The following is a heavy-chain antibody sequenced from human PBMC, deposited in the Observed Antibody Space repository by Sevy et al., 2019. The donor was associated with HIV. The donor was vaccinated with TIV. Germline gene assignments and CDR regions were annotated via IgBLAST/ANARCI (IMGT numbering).Heavy chain of an antibody. CDR2: IKQDESEK. CDR1: GFRFTDYW. D-gene: IGHD3-16*01. Sequence: GGSLRLSCAASGFRFTDYWMSWVRQTPGKGLEWAATIKQDESEKYYVDSVKGRFAISRDNGKNSVSLQMNGLRVEDTALYYCAREVGGFNWRPYYFDSWGQGTLVTVS. V-gene: IGHV3-7*01. J-gene: IGHJ4*02. CDR3: AREVGGFNWRPYYFDS.